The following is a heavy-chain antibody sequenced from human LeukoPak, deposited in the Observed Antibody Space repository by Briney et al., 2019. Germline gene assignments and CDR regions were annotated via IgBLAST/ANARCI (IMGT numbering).Heavy chain of an antibody. CDR1: GFIFSNYG. CDR3: VRNKPTGIYGDSSGYYWGLLDF. J-gene: IGHJ4*02. D-gene: IGHD3-22*01. Sequence: GGSLRLSCSASGFIFSNYGMHWVRQAPGKGLEYVSAISSNGGSTDYADSVKGRFILSRDNSKNTLYLQMSSLRPEDTAVYYCVRNKPTGIYGDSSGYYWGLLDFSGQGTLVTVSS. V-gene: IGHV3-64D*09. CDR2: ISSNGGST.